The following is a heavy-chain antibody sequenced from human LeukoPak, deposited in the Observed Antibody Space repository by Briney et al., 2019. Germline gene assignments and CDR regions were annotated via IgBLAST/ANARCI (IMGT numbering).Heavy chain of an antibody. CDR3: ARLYYYGSGSYLFDY. V-gene: IGHV3-30-3*01. Sequence: GGSLRLSCAASGFTFSGSAMHWVRQAPGKGLEWVAFMSYDGTYKYYADSVKGRFTISRDNSKNTLYLQMNSLRAEDTAVYYCARLYYYGSGSYLFDYWGQGTLVTVSS. D-gene: IGHD3-10*01. J-gene: IGHJ4*02. CDR2: MSYDGTYK. CDR1: GFTFSGSA.